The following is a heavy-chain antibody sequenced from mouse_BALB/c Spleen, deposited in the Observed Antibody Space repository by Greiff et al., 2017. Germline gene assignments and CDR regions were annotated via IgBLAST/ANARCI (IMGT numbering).Heavy chain of an antibody. V-gene: IGHV5-4*02. Sequence: EVQLQESGGGLVKPGGSLKLSCAASGFTFSDYYMYWVRQTPEKRLEWVATISDGGSYTYYPDSVKGRFTISRDNAKNNLYLQMSSLKSEDTAMYYCARDNYRYDEGDAMDYWGQGTSVTVSS. CDR2: ISDGGSYT. CDR1: GFTFSDYY. CDR3: ARDNYRYDEGDAMDY. J-gene: IGHJ4*01. D-gene: IGHD2-14*01.